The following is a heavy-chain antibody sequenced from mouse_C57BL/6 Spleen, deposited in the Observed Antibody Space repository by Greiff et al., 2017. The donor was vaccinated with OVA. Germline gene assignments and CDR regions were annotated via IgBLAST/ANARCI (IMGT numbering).Heavy chain of an antibody. CDR2: IYPRSGNT. Sequence: VQLVESGAELARPGASVKLSCKASGYTFTSYGISWVKQRTGQGLEWIGEIYPRSGNTYYNEKFKGKATLTADKSSSTAYMELRSLTSEDSAVYFCARWGNYDDGYYYAMDYWGQGTSVTVSS. V-gene: IGHV1-81*01. CDR3: ARWGNYDDGYYYAMDY. D-gene: IGHD2-4*01. J-gene: IGHJ4*01. CDR1: GYTFTSYG.